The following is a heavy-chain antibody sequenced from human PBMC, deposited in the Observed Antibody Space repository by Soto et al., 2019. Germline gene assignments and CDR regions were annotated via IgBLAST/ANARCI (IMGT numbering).Heavy chain of an antibody. D-gene: IGHD3-16*01. V-gene: IGHV1-8*01. CDR2: MNAKSGDT. J-gene: IGHJ3*01. CDR1: GYTFSDFD. CDR3: ARGNTFNYAGFEV. Sequence: ASVKVSCKASGYTFSDFDINWLRQAGGQGPEWMGWMNAKSGDTFSAQRLQGKFNMTWDTSLSTAYMEVGSLTSDDAAIYYCARGNTFNYAGFEVWGQGTTANVSS.